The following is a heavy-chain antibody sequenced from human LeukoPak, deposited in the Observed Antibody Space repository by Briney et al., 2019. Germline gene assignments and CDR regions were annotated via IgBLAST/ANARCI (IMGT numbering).Heavy chain of an antibody. J-gene: IGHJ4*02. CDR2: ISSSSSYI. CDR3: ARAQTPYYYDSSGYYYDY. Sequence: GRSLRLSCAASGFTFSSYSMNWVRQAPGKGLEWVSSISSSSSYIYYADSVKGRFTISRDNAKNSLYLQMNSLRAEDTAVYYCARAQTPYYYDSSGYYYDYWGQGTLVTVSS. V-gene: IGHV3-21*01. D-gene: IGHD3-22*01. CDR1: GFTFSSYS.